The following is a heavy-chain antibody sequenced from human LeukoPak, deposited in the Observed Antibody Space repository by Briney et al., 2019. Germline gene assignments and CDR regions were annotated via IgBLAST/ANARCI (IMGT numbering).Heavy chain of an antibody. CDR2: INPSGTIT. Sequence: ASVKVSCKASGITFTSCYIHWVRQAPGRGLEWMGKINPSGTITTYAPKYQGRVTVTKDTSTNTVYMELSSLRSDDTAVYYCALIAPPHNWGQGTLVTVSS. CDR3: ALIAPPHN. D-gene: IGHD6-13*01. CDR1: GITFTSCY. J-gene: IGHJ4*02. V-gene: IGHV1-46*01.